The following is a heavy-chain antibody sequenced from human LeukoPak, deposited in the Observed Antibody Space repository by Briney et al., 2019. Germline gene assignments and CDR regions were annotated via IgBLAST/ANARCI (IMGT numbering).Heavy chain of an antibody. CDR2: IIPTFGTA. CDR3: ARDGLNYYDSSGYYEAFDI. J-gene: IGHJ3*02. V-gene: IGHV1-69*05. D-gene: IGHD3-22*01. Sequence: SVKVSCKASGGTFGSYAISWVRQAPGQGLEWMGGIIPTFGTANYAQKFQGRVTITTDESTSTAYMELSSLRSEDTAVYYCARDGLNYYDSSGYYEAFDIWGQGTMVTVSS. CDR1: GGTFGSYA.